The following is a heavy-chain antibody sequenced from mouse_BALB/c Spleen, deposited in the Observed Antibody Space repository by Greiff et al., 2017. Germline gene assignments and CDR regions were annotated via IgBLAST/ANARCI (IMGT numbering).Heavy chain of an antibody. CDR1: GFNIKDTY. Sequence: VQLQQSGAELVKPGASVKLSCTASGFNIKDTYMHWVKQRPEQGLEWIGRIDPANGNTKYDPKFQGKATITADTSSNTAYLQLSSLTSEDTAVYYCARCYDGYYGWFAYWGQGTLVTVSA. D-gene: IGHD2-3*01. V-gene: IGHV14-3*02. CDR3: ARCYDGYYGWFAY. CDR2: IDPANGNT. J-gene: IGHJ3*01.